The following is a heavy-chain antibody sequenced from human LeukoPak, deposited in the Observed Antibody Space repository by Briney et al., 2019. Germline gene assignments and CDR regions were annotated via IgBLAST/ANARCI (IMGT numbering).Heavy chain of an antibody. CDR1: GGTFSSYA. CDR3: AREPPPGIAVADGPDYYYYGMDV. D-gene: IGHD6-19*01. Sequence: ASVKVSCKASGGTFSSYAISWVRQAPGQGLEWMGIINPSGGSTSYAQKFQGRVTMTRDTSTSTVYMELSSLRSEDTAVYYCAREPPPGIAVADGPDYYYYGMDVWGQGTTVTVSS. J-gene: IGHJ6*02. V-gene: IGHV1-46*01. CDR2: INPSGGST.